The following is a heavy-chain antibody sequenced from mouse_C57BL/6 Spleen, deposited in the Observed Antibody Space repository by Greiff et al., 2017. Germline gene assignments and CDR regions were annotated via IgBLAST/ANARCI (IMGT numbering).Heavy chain of an antibody. Sequence: QVQLQQPGAELVRPGSSVKLSCKASGYTFTSYWMDWVKQRPGQGLEWIGNIYPSDSETHYNQKFKDKATLTVDKSSSTAYMQLSSLTSEDSAVYYCARGVITTVVVNYFDYWGQGTTLTVSS. V-gene: IGHV1-61*01. D-gene: IGHD1-1*01. CDR1: GYTFTSYW. CDR3: ARGVITTVVVNYFDY. CDR2: IYPSDSET. J-gene: IGHJ2*01.